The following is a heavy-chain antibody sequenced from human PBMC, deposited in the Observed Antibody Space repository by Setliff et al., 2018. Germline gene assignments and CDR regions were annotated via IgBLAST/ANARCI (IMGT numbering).Heavy chain of an antibody. CDR2: TIPSFGST. V-gene: IGHV1-69*05. CDR3: AREGVDTRSSTDYRYYMDV. CDR1: GGTFSSYG. J-gene: IGHJ6*03. Sequence: SVQVSCKASGGTFSSYGISWVRQAPGQGLEWMGGTIPSFGSTNYAQKFQGRVTIITDESTSTAYMELSSLRTEDSAVYYCAREGVDTRSSTDYRYYMDVWGKGTTVTVS. D-gene: IGHD5-18*01.